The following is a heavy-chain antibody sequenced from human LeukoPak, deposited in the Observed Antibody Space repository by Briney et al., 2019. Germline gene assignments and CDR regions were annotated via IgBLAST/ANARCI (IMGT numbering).Heavy chain of an antibody. J-gene: IGHJ4*02. V-gene: IGHV4-34*01. CDR2: INHSGST. CDR3: ARGLLTGTSY. Sequence: AETLSLTCAVYGGSFSGYYWSWIRHPPEKGLEWIGEINHSGSTNYNPSLKSRVTISVDTSKNQFSLKLSSVTAADTAVYYCARGLLTGTSYWGQGTLVTVSS. CDR1: GGSFSGYY. D-gene: IGHD1-20*01.